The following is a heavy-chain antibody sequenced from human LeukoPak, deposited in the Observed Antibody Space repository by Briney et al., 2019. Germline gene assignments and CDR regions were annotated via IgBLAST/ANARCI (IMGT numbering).Heavy chain of an antibody. CDR1: EYPFSRSV. CDR2: INAGNGDT. D-gene: IGHD6-19*01. Sequence: ASVKVSCKASEYPFSRSVIHWVRQAPGQRLEWMGWINAGNGDTEYSQNFQGRVTITRDTSASTAYMELSSLRSEDTSVYYCATISRGIAVDHDAFDVWGQGTMVTVSS. CDR3: ATISRGIAVDHDAFDV. J-gene: IGHJ3*01. V-gene: IGHV1-3*01.